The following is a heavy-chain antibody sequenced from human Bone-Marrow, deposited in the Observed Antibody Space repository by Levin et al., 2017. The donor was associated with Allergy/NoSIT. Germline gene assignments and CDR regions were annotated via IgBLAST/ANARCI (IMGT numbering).Heavy chain of an antibody. J-gene: IGHJ5*02. CDR1: GGSISSYY. CDR2: IYYSGST. Sequence: SETLSLTCTVSGGSISSYYWSWIRQPPGKGLEWIGYIYYSGSTNYNPSLKSRVTISVDTSKNQFSLKLSSVTAADTAVYYCARETYDYGDYNWFDPWGQGTLVTVSS. V-gene: IGHV4-59*01. D-gene: IGHD4-17*01. CDR3: ARETYDYGDYNWFDP.